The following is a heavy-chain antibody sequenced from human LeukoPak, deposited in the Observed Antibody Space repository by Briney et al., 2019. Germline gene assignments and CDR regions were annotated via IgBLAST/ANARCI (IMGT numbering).Heavy chain of an antibody. CDR2: ISNSSSYI. V-gene: IGHV3-21*01. CDR1: GFTFSSYS. J-gene: IGHJ4*02. Sequence: GGSLRLSCAASGFTFSSYSMNWVRQAPGNGLEWVSSISNSSSYIYYADSVKGRFTISRDNAKNSLYLQMNSLRAEDTAVYYCARDSIVVVSSVFDYWGQGTLVTVSS. CDR3: ARDSIVVVSSVFDY. D-gene: IGHD3-22*01.